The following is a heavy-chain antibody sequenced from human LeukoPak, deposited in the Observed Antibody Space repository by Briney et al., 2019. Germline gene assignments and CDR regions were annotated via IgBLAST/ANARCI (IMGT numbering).Heavy chain of an antibody. Sequence: GGSLRLSCAASGFTVSSNYMSWVRQAPGKGLEWVSVIYSGGSTYYADSVKGRFTISRHNSKNTLYLQMNSLRAEDTAVYYCARDQRSSGWYPNWFDPWGQGTLVTVSS. D-gene: IGHD6-19*01. CDR1: GFTVSSNY. CDR3: ARDQRSSGWYPNWFDP. CDR2: IYSGGST. J-gene: IGHJ5*02. V-gene: IGHV3-53*01.